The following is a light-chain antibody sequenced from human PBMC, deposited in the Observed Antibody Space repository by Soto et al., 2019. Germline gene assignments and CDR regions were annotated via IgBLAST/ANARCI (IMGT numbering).Light chain of an antibody. CDR1: QSVSSY. Sequence: EIVLTQSPGTLSLSPGERATLSCRASQSVSSYLAWFQQKPGQAPRLLIYDTSNRATDIPARFSGSGSGTDFTLTISSLEPEDFAVYYCQQRTIWPPAFGQGTRLEIK. CDR2: DTS. V-gene: IGKV3-11*01. J-gene: IGKJ5*01. CDR3: QQRTIWPPA.